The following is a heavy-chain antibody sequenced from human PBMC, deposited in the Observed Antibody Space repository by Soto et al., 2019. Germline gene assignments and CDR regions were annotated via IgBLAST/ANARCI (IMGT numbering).Heavy chain of an antibody. Sequence: DVQLLDSGGGLVQPGGSLRLSCAASGFTFNNYAMSWVRQAPGKGLEWVSTISVSGANTYYADSVKGRFTISRDDPKNTLYLQMNSLGAEDTAVYYCAKDLGLGVIAGYPHDCWGQGTLVTVSS. V-gene: IGHV3-23*01. CDR1: GFTFNNYA. CDR3: AKDLGLGVIAGYPHDC. J-gene: IGHJ4*02. D-gene: IGHD3-9*01. CDR2: ISVSGANT.